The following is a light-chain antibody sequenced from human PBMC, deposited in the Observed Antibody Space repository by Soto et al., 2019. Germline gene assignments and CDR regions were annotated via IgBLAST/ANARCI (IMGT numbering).Light chain of an antibody. V-gene: IGKV1-5*03. CDR2: RTS. CDR3: EQYKSYSRT. CDR1: QSVGEW. Sequence: DIQVFQSPSILSATVGDRVTLTCRAGQSVGEWLAWYQQKPGQAPRVLIYRTSNLAPAVQSRFSGSGSDIEFTLTISSLQPDAYAVYYCEQYKSYSRTFGQGTRVDIK. J-gene: IGKJ1*01.